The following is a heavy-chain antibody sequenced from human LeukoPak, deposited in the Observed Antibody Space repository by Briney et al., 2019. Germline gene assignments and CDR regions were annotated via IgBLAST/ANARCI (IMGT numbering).Heavy chain of an antibody. CDR1: GFTFNTYA. CDR3: ARDGGKETRGRGLQLLWDY. Sequence: GGSLRLSCGASGFTFNTYAMSWVRQAPGKGLEWVSSISGSGDSTYYADSVKGRFTISRDNSKNTLYLQMNSLGAEDTAVYYCARDGGKETRGRGLQLLWDYWGQGTLVTVSS. D-gene: IGHD3-16*01. V-gene: IGHV3-23*01. CDR2: ISGSGDST. J-gene: IGHJ4*02.